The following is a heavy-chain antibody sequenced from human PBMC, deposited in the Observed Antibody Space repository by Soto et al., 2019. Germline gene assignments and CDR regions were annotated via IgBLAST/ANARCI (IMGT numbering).Heavy chain of an antibody. CDR1: GGSIRGYY. V-gene: IGHV4-59*01. Sequence: SETLSLTCAVSGGSIRGYYWSWIRQPPGKGLENIAYIYSSGSTNYNPSLKSRVTISIDTSKIEFSLKLSSVTAADAAVYYCARAREGDAFEIWGRGTLVTVSS. CDR3: ARAREGDAFEI. CDR2: IYSSGST. J-gene: IGHJ3*02.